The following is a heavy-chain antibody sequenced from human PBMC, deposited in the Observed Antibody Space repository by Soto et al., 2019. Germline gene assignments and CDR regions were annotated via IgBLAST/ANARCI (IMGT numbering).Heavy chain of an antibody. Sequence: PGGSLRLSCAASGFTFSSYSMNWVRQAPGKGLEWVSSISSSSSYIYYADSVKGRFTISRDNAKNSLYLQMNSLRAEDTAVYYCARDATFRGGDCDGMGVWGQGTTVTVSS. CDR1: GFTFSSYS. V-gene: IGHV3-21*01. CDR3: ARDATFRGGDCDGMGV. J-gene: IGHJ6*02. D-gene: IGHD2-21*02. CDR2: ISSSSSYI.